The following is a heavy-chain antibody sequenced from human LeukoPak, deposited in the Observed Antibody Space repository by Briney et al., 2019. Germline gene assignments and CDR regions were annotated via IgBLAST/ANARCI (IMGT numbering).Heavy chain of an antibody. J-gene: IGHJ4*02. CDR2: SYYSGST. CDR3: ATFYYGSGNYAALEY. V-gene: IGHV4-59*08. CDR1: GDSLSSFY. Sequence: SETLSLTCSVSGDSLSSFYWSWIRQTPGKGLEWIGFSYYSGSTHYNPSLQSRVSISVDTSKSQFSLELSSVTAADTAVYYCATFYYGSGNYAALEYWGPGTLVTVSS. D-gene: IGHD3-16*01.